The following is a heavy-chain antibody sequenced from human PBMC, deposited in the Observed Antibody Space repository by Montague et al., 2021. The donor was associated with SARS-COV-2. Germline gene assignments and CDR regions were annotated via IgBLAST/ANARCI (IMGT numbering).Heavy chain of an antibody. CDR3: ATGGGRWLGGLFRSHAFDF. J-gene: IGHJ3*01. Sequence: SETLSLTCAVYGGSFSDYYWTWIRQPPGKGLEWIGEINQGGSTRYKPSLKSRLTISVDTSKNQFSLKLNSVTAADTAVYYCATGGGRWLGGLFRSHAFDFWGQGTMVTVS. D-gene: IGHD3-10*01. V-gene: IGHV4-34*01. CDR1: GGSFSDYY. CDR2: INQGGST.